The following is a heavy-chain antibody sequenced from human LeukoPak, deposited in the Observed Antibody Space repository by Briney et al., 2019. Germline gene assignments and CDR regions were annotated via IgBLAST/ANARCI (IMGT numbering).Heavy chain of an antibody. Sequence: GGSLRLSCAASGFIFSNYWMHWVRQAPGRGLVWVSRIKTDGSTITYADSVKGRFTISRDNAMNTLYLQMDSLGAEDTAVYYCARVGQGEWFFDLWGRGTLVTVSS. J-gene: IGHJ2*01. CDR3: ARVGQGEWFFDL. CDR2: IKTDGSTI. CDR1: GFIFSNYW. V-gene: IGHV3-74*01. D-gene: IGHD1-26*01.